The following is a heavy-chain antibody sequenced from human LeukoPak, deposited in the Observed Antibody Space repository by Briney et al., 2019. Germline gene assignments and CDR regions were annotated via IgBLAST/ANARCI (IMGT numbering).Heavy chain of an antibody. CDR3: ARSAYSGYGIDY. Sequence: GESLKISCKGSGYSFTTYWVGWVRQMPGKGLERMGVIYPGDSDTRYSPLFQGQVTISVDKSISTAYLQWISLKASDTAMYYCARSAYSGYGIDYWGQGTLVTVSS. V-gene: IGHV5-51*01. D-gene: IGHD5-12*01. J-gene: IGHJ4*02. CDR1: GYSFTTYW. CDR2: IYPGDSDT.